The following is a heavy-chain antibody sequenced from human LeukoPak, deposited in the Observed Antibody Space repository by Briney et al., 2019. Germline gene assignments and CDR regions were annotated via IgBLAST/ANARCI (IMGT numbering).Heavy chain of an antibody. CDR3: AKTDSYGYYFDY. CDR1: GGSISSYY. D-gene: IGHD5-18*01. J-gene: IGHJ4*02. Sequence: EASETLSLTCTVSGGSISSYYWSWIRQPPGKGLEWIGYIYYSGSTNYNPSLKSRVTISVDTSKNQFSLKLSSVTAADTAVYYCAKTDSYGYYFDYWGQGALVTVSS. CDR2: IYYSGST. V-gene: IGHV4-59*08.